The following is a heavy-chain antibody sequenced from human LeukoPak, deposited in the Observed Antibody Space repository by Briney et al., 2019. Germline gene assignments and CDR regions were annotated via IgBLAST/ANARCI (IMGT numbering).Heavy chain of an antibody. CDR3: ARDGGSYRYDY. D-gene: IGHD3-16*02. J-gene: IGHJ4*02. V-gene: IGHV3-30*04. Sequence: GRSQRLSCAASGFTFSSYAMHWVRQAPGKGLEWVAVIWYDGSNKNYADSVKGRFTISRDNSKNTLYLQMNSLRVEDTAVYYWARDGGSYRYDYWGQGNPGTVSS. CDR2: IWYDGSNK. CDR1: GFTFSSYA.